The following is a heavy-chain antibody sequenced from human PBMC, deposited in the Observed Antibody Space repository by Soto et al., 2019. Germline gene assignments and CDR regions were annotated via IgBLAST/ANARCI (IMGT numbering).Heavy chain of an antibody. J-gene: IGHJ4*02. D-gene: IGHD5-18*01. CDR2: IWYDGSNK. CDR3: ARKGGYSYGGDY. V-gene: IGHV3-33*01. CDR1: GFTFSSYG. Sequence: QVQLVESGGGVVQPGRSLRLSCAAAGFTFSSYGMHWVRQAPGKGLEWVAVIWYDGSNKYYADSVKGRFTISRDNSQNTMYMQMNSLRAEDTAVYYCARKGGYSYGGDYWGQGTLVTVSS.